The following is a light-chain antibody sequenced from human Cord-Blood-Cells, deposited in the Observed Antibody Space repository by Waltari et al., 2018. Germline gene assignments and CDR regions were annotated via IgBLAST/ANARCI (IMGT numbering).Light chain of an antibody. Sequence: EIVMTQSPATLSVSPGERATLSYRASQSVTTNLAWYQQKPGQAPRLLTYGASTRATGIPARFSGSGSGTEFTLSISSLQSEDFAVYYCQQYHNWPLTFGGGTKVEIK. CDR3: QQYHNWPLT. V-gene: IGKV3D-15*01. CDR1: QSVTTN. J-gene: IGKJ4*01. CDR2: GAS.